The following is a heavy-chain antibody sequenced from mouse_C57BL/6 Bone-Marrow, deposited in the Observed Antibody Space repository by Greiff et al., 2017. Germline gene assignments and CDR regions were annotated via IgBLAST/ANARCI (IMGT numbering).Heavy chain of an antibody. J-gene: IGHJ4*01. CDR1: GYTFTSYW. Sequence: QVQLQQSGAELVRPGSSVKLSCKASGYTFTSYWMDWVKQRPGQGLEWIGNIYPSDSETHYNQKFKDKATLTVDKSSSTAYMQLSSLTSEDSAVYYCAGGTTVVARYAMDYWGQGTSVTVSS. V-gene: IGHV1-61*01. D-gene: IGHD1-1*01. CDR3: AGGTTVVARYAMDY. CDR2: IYPSDSET.